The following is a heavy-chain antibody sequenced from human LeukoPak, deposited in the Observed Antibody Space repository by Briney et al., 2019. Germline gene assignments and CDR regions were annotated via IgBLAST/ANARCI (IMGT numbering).Heavy chain of an antibody. CDR1: GFTFSSYS. D-gene: IGHD4-17*01. Sequence: WGSLRLSCAASGFTFSSYSMIWVRQAPGKGLEWVSFISSGSSTIYYADSVKGRFTISRDNAKNSLYLQMNSLRAEDTAVYYCARDDGDSWKAFDIWGQGTMVTVSS. CDR3: ARDDGDSWKAFDI. V-gene: IGHV3-48*01. J-gene: IGHJ3*02. CDR2: ISSGSSTI.